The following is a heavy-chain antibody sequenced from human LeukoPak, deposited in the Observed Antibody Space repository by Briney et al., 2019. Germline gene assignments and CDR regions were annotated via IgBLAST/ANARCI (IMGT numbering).Heavy chain of an antibody. V-gene: IGHV3-23*01. CDR3: ARDSRTFDY. J-gene: IGHJ4*02. D-gene: IGHD6-6*01. CDR1: GFTFSSYA. Sequence: PGGSLRLSCAASGFTFSSYAMSWVRQAPEKGLEWVSAISGSGGSTYYADSVKGRFTISRDNAKNSLYLQMNSLRAEDTAVYYCARDSRTFDYWGQGTLVTVSS. CDR2: ISGSGGST.